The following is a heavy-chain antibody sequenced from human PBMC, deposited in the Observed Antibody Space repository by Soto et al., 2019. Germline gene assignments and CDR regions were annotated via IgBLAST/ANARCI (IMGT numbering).Heavy chain of an antibody. Sequence: QVQLQESGPGLVKPSETLSLTCTVSGGSISSYYWSWIRQPPGKGLEWIGYIYYSGSTNYNPSLKSQVTLPVEPSKNRFSRNLSSVTPVDTAVYSGARATYDCIVGSGSSLAWGRGPLVT. CDR1: GGSISSYY. J-gene: IGHJ4*02. CDR3: ARATYDCIVGSGSSLA. CDR2: IYYSGST. V-gene: IGHV4-59*01. D-gene: IGHD2-15*01.